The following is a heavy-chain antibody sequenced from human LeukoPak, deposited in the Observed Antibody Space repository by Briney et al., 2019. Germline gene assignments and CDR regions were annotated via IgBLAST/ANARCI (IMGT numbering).Heavy chain of an antibody. V-gene: IGHV3-23*01. CDR2: ISGNGGTT. CDR1: GFTFNNYA. J-gene: IGHJ4*02. D-gene: IGHD2-2*02. CDR3: AKLPAAIRTLDY. Sequence: PGGSLRLSCTASGFTFNNYAMSWVRQAPGKGLEWVSGISGNGGTTHYADSVKGRFTISGDNSRNTVFLQMNSLRAEDTAIYYCAKLPAAIRTLDYWGQGTLVTVSS.